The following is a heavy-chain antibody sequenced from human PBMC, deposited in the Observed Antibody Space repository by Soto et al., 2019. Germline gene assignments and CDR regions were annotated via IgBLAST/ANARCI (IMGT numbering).Heavy chain of an antibody. CDR2: IWYDGSNK. D-gene: IGHD1-7*01. J-gene: IGHJ4*02. CDR3: ATSLENWNYDVELRY. V-gene: IGHV3-33*01. Sequence: QVQLVESGGGVVQPGRSLRLSCAASGFTFSSYGMHWVRQAPGKGLEWVAVIWYDGSNKYYADSVKGRFTISRDNSKNTLYLQMNSLRAEDTAVYYCATSLENWNYDVELRYWGQGTLVTVSS. CDR1: GFTFSSYG.